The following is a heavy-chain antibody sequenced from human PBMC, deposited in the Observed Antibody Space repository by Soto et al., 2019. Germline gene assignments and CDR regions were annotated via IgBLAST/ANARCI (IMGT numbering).Heavy chain of an antibody. V-gene: IGHV3-30*18. CDR3: AKSRLELQYFDY. Sequence: PGGSLRLSCEASRFTFSSYGMHWVRQAPGKGLEWVAVISYDGRNKYYADSVKGRFTISRDNSKNTRYLQMNSLRAEDTAVYYCAKSRLELQYFDYWGQGTLVSVSS. D-gene: IGHD1-7*01. CDR1: RFTFSSYG. J-gene: IGHJ4*02. CDR2: ISYDGRNK.